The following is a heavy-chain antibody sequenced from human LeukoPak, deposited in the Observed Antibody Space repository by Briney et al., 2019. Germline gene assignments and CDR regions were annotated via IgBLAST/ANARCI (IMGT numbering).Heavy chain of an antibody. J-gene: IGHJ4*02. CDR1: GGSISSYY. Sequence: SETLSLTCTVSGGSISSYYWSWIRQPPGKGLEWIGYIYYSGSTNYNPSLKSRVTIPVDTSKNQFSLKLSSVTAADTAVYYCATAGPGSYYGTFDYWGQGTLVTVSS. V-gene: IGHV4-59*01. CDR3: ATAGPGSYYGTFDY. D-gene: IGHD3-10*01. CDR2: IYYSGST.